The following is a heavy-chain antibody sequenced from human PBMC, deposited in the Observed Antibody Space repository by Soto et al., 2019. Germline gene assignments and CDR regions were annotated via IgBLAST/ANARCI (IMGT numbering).Heavy chain of an antibody. Sequence: EVQLVESGGGWVQPGGSLRLSCAASGFTFSSYWMSWVRQAPGKGLEWVANIKQDGSEKYYVDSVKGRFTISRDNAKNSLYLQINSLRAEDTAVYFCARVRTPFKYYFDYWGQGTLVTVSS. CDR1: GFTFSSYW. CDR2: IKQDGSEK. J-gene: IGHJ4*02. V-gene: IGHV3-7*01. CDR3: ARVRTPFKYYFDY.